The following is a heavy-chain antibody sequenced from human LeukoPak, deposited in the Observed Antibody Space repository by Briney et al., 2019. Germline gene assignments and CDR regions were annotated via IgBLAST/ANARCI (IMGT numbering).Heavy chain of an antibody. Sequence: GGSLRLSCAASGFTFSSDAMSWVRQAPGKGLEWVSGISLNGGSSGYADSVKGRFTISRDNAKNSLYLQMTSLRAEDTALYYCVRSITMFQYWGQGTLVTVSS. CDR3: VRSITMFQY. CDR1: GFTFSSDA. D-gene: IGHD3-10*01. J-gene: IGHJ1*01. CDR2: ISLNGGSS. V-gene: IGHV3-20*04.